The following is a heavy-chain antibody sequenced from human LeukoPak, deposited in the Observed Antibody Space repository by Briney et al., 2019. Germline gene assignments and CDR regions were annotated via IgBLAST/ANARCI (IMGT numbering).Heavy chain of an antibody. J-gene: IGHJ4*02. CDR2: INHSGST. CDR1: GGSISSSGYY. V-gene: IGHV4-39*01. CDR3: ARHPTRISPLLRLGYSYGPFDY. Sequence: SETLSLTCTVAGGSISSSGYYWSWIRQPPGKRLEWNGEINHSGSTKYNPSLKSRVTISVDTSKNQFSLKLSSVTAADTAVYYCARHPTRISPLLRLGYSYGPFDYWGQGTLVTVSS. D-gene: IGHD5-18*01.